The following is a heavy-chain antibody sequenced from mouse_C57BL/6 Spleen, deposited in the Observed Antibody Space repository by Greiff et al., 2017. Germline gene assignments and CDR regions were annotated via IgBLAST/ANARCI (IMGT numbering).Heavy chain of an antibody. V-gene: IGHV1-61*01. CDR2: IYPSDSET. Sequence: QVQLQQPGAELVRPGSSVKLSCKASGYTFTSYWMDWVKQRPGQGLEWIGNIYPSDSETHYNQKFKDKATLTVDKSSSTAYMQLSSLTSEDSAVYYCAREAYDGYYEGYWGQGTTRTVSS. CDR1: GYTFTSYW. CDR3: AREAYDGYYEGY. J-gene: IGHJ2*01. D-gene: IGHD2-3*01.